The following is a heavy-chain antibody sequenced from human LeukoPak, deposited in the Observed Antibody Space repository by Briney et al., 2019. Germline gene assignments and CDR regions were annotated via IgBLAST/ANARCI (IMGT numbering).Heavy chain of an antibody. CDR2: IKTDGSTT. D-gene: IGHD4-11*01. V-gene: IGHV3-74*01. CDR3: ARFQVTRDAFDI. J-gene: IGHJ3*02. CDR1: GFTFSSSW. Sequence: GGSLRLSCAVSGFTFSSSWMHWVRQAPGKGLVWVSHIKTDGSTTAYADSVKGRFTISRDNAKNTLYLQMNSLRAEDTAVYYCARFQVTRDAFDIWGQGTMVTVSS.